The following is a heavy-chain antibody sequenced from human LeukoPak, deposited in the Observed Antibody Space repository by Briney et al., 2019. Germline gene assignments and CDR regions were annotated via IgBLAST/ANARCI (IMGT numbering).Heavy chain of an antibody. Sequence: GGSLRLSRAASGFSFRSSDMNWGRQAPGKGLEWVSSISGSGSHTYYADSVKGRFTISRDNANNLLYLQMNSLRAEDTALYYCATIGSSSHYFDNWGQGTLVTVSS. CDR2: ISGSGSHT. J-gene: IGHJ4*02. CDR1: GFSFRSSD. D-gene: IGHD6-6*01. CDR3: ATIGSSSHYFDN. V-gene: IGHV3-21*01.